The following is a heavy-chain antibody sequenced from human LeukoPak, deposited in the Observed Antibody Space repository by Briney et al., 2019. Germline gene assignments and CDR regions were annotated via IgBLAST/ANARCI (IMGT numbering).Heavy chain of an antibody. CDR2: TSYDGSNK. CDR3: ARAPPMTSDYWYFDL. V-gene: IGHV3-30*03. Sequence: LSLTCAVYGGSFSGYYWSWIRQPPGKGLEWVAVTSYDGSNKYNIDSVKGRFTISRDNSKNTLYLQMDGLRAEDTAVYYCARAPPMTSDYWYFDLWGRGTLVTVSS. J-gene: IGHJ2*01. CDR1: GGSFSGYY. D-gene: IGHD4-17*01.